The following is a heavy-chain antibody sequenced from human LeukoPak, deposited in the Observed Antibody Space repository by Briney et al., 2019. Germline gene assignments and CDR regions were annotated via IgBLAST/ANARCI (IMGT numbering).Heavy chain of an antibody. J-gene: IGHJ4*02. CDR1: GFTFSSYS. CDR3: ARDISACSTSCYGVDY. D-gene: IGHD2-2*01. Sequence: PGGSLRLSCAASGFTFSSYSMNWVRQAPGKGLEWVSSISTSSSYIYYADSVKGRSTISRDNAKSSLYLQMNSLRAEDTAVYYCARDISACSTSCYGVDYWGQGTLVTVSS. CDR2: ISTSSSYI. V-gene: IGHV3-21*01.